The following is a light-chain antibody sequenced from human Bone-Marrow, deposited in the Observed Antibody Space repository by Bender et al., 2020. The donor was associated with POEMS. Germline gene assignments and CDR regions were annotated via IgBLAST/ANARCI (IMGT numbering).Light chain of an antibody. CDR3: NSRDSGRNHVV. CDR1: SLRSYY. Sequence: SSELTQDPAVSVALGQTVRITCQGDSLRSYYASWYQQKPGQAPVLVIYGKNNRPSGIPDRFSGSSSGNTASLTITGAQAEDEADYYCNSRDSGRNHVVFGGGTKLTVL. J-gene: IGLJ2*01. V-gene: IGLV3-19*01. CDR2: GKN.